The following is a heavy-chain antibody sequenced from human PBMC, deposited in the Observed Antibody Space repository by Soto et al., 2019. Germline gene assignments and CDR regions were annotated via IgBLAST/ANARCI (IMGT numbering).Heavy chain of an antibody. CDR3: ARDSYYYDSSDSDAYDF. Sequence: PSKTLSLTCAISGDSVSSNSAAWNWIRQSPSRGLEWLGRTYYRSKWYNDYAVSVKSRITINPDTSKNQFSLQLNSVTPEDTAVYYCARDSYYYDSSDSDAYDFPTQRTIDIVSS. D-gene: IGHD3-22*01. CDR1: GDSVSSNSAA. CDR2: TYYRSKWYN. V-gene: IGHV6-1*01. J-gene: IGHJ3*01.